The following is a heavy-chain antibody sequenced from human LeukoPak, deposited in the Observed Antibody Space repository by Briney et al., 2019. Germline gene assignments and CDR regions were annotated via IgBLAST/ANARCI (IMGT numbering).Heavy chain of an antibody. CDR1: GFTFISYT. V-gene: IGHV3-9*01. CDR2: ISWNSGSI. CDR3: AKGYYTGPQVD. Sequence: GGSLRLSCAASGFTFISYTMSWVRQAPGKGLEWVSGISWNSGSIGYADSVKGRFTISRDNAKNSLYLQMNSLRAEDTALYYCAKGYYTGPQVDWGQGTLVTVSS. J-gene: IGHJ4*02. D-gene: IGHD3-3*01.